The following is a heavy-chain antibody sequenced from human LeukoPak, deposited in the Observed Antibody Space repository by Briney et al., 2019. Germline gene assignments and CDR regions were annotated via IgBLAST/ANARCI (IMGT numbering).Heavy chain of an antibody. CDR2: INHSGST. CDR3: ARGRIVVVVAATKKNWRYFDV. J-gene: IGHJ2*01. D-gene: IGHD2-15*01. V-gene: IGHV4-34*01. Sequence: SETLSLTCAVYGGSFSGYYWSWIRQPPGKGLEWIGEINHSGSTNYNPSLKSRVTISVDTSKNQFSLKLSSVTAADTAVYYCARGRIVVVVAATKKNWRYFDVWGRGTLVTVSS. CDR1: GGSFSGYY.